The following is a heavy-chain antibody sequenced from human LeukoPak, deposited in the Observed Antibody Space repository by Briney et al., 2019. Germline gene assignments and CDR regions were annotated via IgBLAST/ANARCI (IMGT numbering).Heavy chain of an antibody. V-gene: IGHV3-23*01. CDR1: GFTFSSYG. D-gene: IGHD6-13*01. CDR2: ISGRGGST. CDR3: ASQLGDASDI. J-gene: IGHJ3*02. Sequence: GGTLRLSCVASGFTFSSYGMSWVRQAPGKGLEWVSPISGRGGSTYYAACVKGRFTISRDNSKNTLYLQMNSLRAEDTAVYYCASQLGDASDIWGQGTMVTVSS.